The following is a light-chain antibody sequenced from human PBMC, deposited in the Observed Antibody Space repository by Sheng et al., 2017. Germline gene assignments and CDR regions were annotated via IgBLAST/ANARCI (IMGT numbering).Light chain of an antibody. V-gene: IGKV3-20*01. CDR1: QSVSTY. J-gene: IGKJ2*03. CDR3: QRYGDSPLYS. Sequence: EIVLTQSPATLSLSPGERATLSCRASQSVSTYLAWYQQKPGQAPRLLIYGTSNRATGIPDRFSGSGSGTDFTLTISRLEPEDFAVYYCQRYGDSPLYSFGQGTKLEIK. CDR2: GTS.